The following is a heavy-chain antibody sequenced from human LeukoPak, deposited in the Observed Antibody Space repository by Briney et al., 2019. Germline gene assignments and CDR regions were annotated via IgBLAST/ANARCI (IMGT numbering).Heavy chain of an antibody. CDR2: FYSSGTT. CDR3: AITREYAFDI. J-gene: IGHJ3*02. V-gene: IGHV3-53*01. D-gene: IGHD7-27*01. Sequence: GGSLRLSCAASEFIASTNYMSWVRQAPGKGREWVSFFYSSGTTFYADSVKGRFTISRDNSKNTVFLQMNSLRAEDTAMYYCAITREYAFDIWGQGTVVTVSS. CDR1: EFIASTNY.